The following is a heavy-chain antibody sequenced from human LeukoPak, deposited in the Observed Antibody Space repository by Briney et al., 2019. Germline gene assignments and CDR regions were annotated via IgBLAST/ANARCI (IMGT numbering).Heavy chain of an antibody. V-gene: IGHV3-23*01. Sequence: GGSLRLFCAASGFAFQFFEMHWVRQAPGRGLQWVSGNSKSGDSSNYADTVKCRLTISRDNSKNTLYLQLNNLRVDDTATYYCVKGLTRLVRYFDYWGQGALVTVSP. CDR1: GFAFQFFE. CDR3: VKGLTRLVRYFDY. J-gene: IGHJ4*02. D-gene: IGHD2-8*02. CDR2: NSKSGDSS.